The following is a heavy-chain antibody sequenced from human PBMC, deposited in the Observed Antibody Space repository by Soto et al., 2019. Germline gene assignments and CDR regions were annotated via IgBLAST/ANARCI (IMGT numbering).Heavy chain of an antibody. CDR2: IKSKTDGGTT. CDR3: TTRAVTTDLRYYYYGMNV. Sequence: PGGSLRLSCAASGFTFSNAWMNWVRQAPGKGLEWVGRIKSKTDGGTTDYAAPVKGRFTISRDDSKNTLYLQMNSLKTEDTAVYYCTTRAVTTDLRYYYYGMNVWGQGTTVTVSS. D-gene: IGHD4-17*01. J-gene: IGHJ6*02. V-gene: IGHV3-15*07. CDR1: GFTFSNAW.